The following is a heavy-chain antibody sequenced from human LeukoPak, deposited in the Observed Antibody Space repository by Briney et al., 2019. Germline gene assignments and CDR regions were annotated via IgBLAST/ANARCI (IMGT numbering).Heavy chain of an antibody. J-gene: IGHJ5*02. CDR3: ARDRELGS. CDR1: GGSISNYY. CDR2: INYSGST. V-gene: IGHV4-59*01. Sequence: KSSETLSLTCAVSGGSISNYYLNWIRQPPGKGLEWIGYINYSGSTNYNPSLKSRVTISIDTSKNQFSLKLSSVTAADTAVYYCARDRELGSWGQGTLVTVFS. D-gene: IGHD1-26*01.